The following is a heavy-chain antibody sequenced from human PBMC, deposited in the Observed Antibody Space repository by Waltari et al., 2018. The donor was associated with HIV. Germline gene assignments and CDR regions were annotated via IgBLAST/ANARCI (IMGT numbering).Heavy chain of an antibody. CDR3: ASTGYYFDSSGYPRYFDY. V-gene: IGHV1-8*01. J-gene: IGHJ4*02. CDR2: MTPNSGNT. D-gene: IGHD3-22*01. CDR1: GYTFTSYD. Sequence: QVQLVQSGAEVKKPGASVKVSCKASGYTFTSYDINWVRQATGQGLEWMGWMTPNSGNTVYAQKCQGRVTMTRNTSISTSYMELSSLRSEDTAVYYCASTGYYFDSSGYPRYFDYWGQGTLVTVSS.